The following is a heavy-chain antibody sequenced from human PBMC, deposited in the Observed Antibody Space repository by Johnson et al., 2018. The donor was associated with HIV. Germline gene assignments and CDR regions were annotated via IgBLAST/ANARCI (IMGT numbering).Heavy chain of an antibody. CDR2: ISGSGVST. CDR1: GFTFSSYA. J-gene: IGHJ3*02. Sequence: VQLVESGGGLVQPGGSLRLSCSASGFTFSSYAMRWVRQAPGKGLEWVSAISGSGVSTYYADSVKGRFTISIDNSKNTLYLQMNSLRAEDTAVYYCAKDGDWDTVAHAFDIWGQGTMVTVSS. CDR3: AKDGDWDTVAHAFDI. V-gene: IGHV3-23*04. D-gene: IGHD5-12*01.